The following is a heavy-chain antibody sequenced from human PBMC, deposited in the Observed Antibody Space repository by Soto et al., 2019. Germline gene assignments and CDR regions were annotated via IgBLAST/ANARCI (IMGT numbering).Heavy chain of an antibody. CDR1: GDSISNGDYY. CDR2: IDSSGST. J-gene: IGHJ4*02. CDR3: ASRYLY. D-gene: IGHD3-16*02. Sequence: SETLSLTCTVSGDSISNGDYYWSWILQPPGRGLEWIGYIDSSGSTYYNPSLKSRLTMSVDMSKNQFSLRLTSVTAADTAVYYCASRYLYWGQGLLVTVSS. V-gene: IGHV4-30-4*01.